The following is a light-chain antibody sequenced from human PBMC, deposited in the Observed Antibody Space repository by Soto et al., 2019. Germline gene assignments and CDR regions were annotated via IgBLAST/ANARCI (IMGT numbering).Light chain of an antibody. V-gene: IGKV1-33*01. J-gene: IGKJ1*01. CDR3: QQYDNLPTWT. Sequence: DIQMTQSPSTLSASVGDRVTITCQASHDITNYLNWYQQKPGKGPRLLIYGASNLETGVPSRFSGSGSGTDFTFTISSLQPEDIATYYCQQYDNLPTWTFGQGTKVDIK. CDR2: GAS. CDR1: HDITNY.